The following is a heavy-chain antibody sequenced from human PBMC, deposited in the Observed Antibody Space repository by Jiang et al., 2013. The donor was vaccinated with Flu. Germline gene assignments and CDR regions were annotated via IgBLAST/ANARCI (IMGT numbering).Heavy chain of an antibody. CDR3: AKDMGPYSYGMGTDYAMDV. D-gene: IGHD3-10*01. Sequence: GLVQPGRSLRLSCAASGFTFSALCHALGPASSREGPGVGLRVLSWNGGSIAYADSVKGRFTISRDSAKNFLYLQMNSLTAEDTAFYYCAKDMGPYSYGMGTDYAMDVWGQGTTVTVSS. V-gene: IGHV3-9*01. CDR2: LSWNGGSI. CDR1: GFTFSALC. J-gene: IGHJ6*02.